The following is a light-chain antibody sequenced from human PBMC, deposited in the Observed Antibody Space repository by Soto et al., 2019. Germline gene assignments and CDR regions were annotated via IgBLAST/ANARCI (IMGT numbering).Light chain of an antibody. J-gene: IGKJ1*01. CDR3: QQYYSTPRT. Sequence: EIVMMQSPATLSVSPGESVTLSCRASQLFSSNLAWYQHKPGQAPRLLIYGVSTRDTGVPDRFSGSASGTEFTLTISSLQSEDFAVYYCQQYYSTPRTFGHGTKVEIK. CDR1: QLFSSN. CDR2: GVS. V-gene: IGKV3-15*01.